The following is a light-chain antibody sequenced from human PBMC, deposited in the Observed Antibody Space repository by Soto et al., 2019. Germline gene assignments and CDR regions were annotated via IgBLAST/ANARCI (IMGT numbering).Light chain of an antibody. CDR3: CSYAGSRVV. J-gene: IGLJ2*01. V-gene: IGLV2-23*01. CDR1: SSDVGSYNL. CDR2: EGS. Sequence: QSVLTQPASVSGSPGQSITISCTGTSSDVGSYNLVSWYQQHPGKAPKLMIYEGSKLPSGVSNRFSGAKSGNTASLTISGLQAEDEADYYCCSYAGSRVVFGGGTKLTVL.